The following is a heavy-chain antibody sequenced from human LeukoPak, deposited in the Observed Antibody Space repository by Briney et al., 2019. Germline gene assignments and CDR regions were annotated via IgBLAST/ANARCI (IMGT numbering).Heavy chain of an antibody. CDR2: VSGSGGET. CDR3: ARDQQLWLPYNSDAFDI. Sequence: QPGGSLRLSCAASGFTFANYAMSWVRQAPGKGLEWVSSVSGSGGETHSTDSVRGRFTISRDNAKNSLYLQMNSLRAEDTALYYCARDQQLWLPYNSDAFDIWGQGTMVTVSS. V-gene: IGHV3-23*01. J-gene: IGHJ3*02. D-gene: IGHD5-18*01. CDR1: GFTFANYA.